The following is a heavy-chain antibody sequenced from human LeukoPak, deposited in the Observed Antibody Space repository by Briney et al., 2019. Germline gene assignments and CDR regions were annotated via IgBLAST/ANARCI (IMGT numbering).Heavy chain of an antibody. D-gene: IGHD1-26*01. CDR2: INPSGGST. Sequence: ASVKVSCKASGYTFTSYYMHWVRQAPGQGLEWMGIINPSGGSTSYAQKFQGRVTMTRDTSTSTVYMELRGLRSDDTAVYYCARDLDQYSGRFGGFGHDFWGQGTLVTVSS. J-gene: IGHJ4*02. CDR3: ARDLDQYSGRFGGFGHDF. V-gene: IGHV1-46*01. CDR1: GYTFTSYY.